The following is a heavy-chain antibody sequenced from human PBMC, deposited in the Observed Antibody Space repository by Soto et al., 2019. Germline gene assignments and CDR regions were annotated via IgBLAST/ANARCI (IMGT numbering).Heavy chain of an antibody. J-gene: IGHJ6*02. CDR1: GGSISSSSYY. D-gene: IGHD3-22*01. V-gene: IGHV4-39*01. CDR3: ARQSGYYNAYYYYGMDV. Sequence: SETLSLTCTVSGGSISSSSYYWGWIRQPPGKGLEWIGSIYYSASTYYNPSLKSPITISVDTSKNQFSLNLSSVTAADTAVYYCARQSGYYNAYYYYGMDVWGQGTTVTVSS. CDR2: IYYSAST.